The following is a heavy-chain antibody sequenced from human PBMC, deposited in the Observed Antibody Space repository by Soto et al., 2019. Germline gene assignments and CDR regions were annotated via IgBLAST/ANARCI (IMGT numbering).Heavy chain of an antibody. CDR1: GFTFSDYA. Sequence: GGSLRLSCAVSGFTFSDYAMTWVRQAPGKGLEWVATISFGGGNTYYADSVEGRFTISRDNSKNTLFLQMYSLRAEDTAVYYCAYSSTPFDYWGQGTLVTVSS. D-gene: IGHD6-13*01. CDR2: ISFGGGNT. V-gene: IGHV3-23*01. J-gene: IGHJ4*02. CDR3: AYSSTPFDY.